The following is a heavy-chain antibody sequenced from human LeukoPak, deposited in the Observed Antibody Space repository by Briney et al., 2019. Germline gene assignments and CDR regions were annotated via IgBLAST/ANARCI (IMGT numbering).Heavy chain of an antibody. V-gene: IGHV3-74*01. J-gene: IGHJ4*02. CDR2: INSDGSWT. Sequence: GGSLRLSCAVSGLTFNNYAMSWVRQAPGKGLVWVSHINSDGSWTSYADSVKGRFTISKDNAKNTVYLQMNNLRAEDTAVYYCVSFYETYWGRGTLVTVSS. CDR1: GLTFNNYA. D-gene: IGHD2/OR15-2a*01. CDR3: VSFYETY.